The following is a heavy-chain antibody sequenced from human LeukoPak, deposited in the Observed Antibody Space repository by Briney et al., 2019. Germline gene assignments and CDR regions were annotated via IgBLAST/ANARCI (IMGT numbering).Heavy chain of an antibody. J-gene: IGHJ4*02. D-gene: IGHD3-16*01. CDR2: MNNDGRVI. CDR1: GFTFNSYW. Sequence: GGSLRLSCKVSGFTFNSYWMHWVRQAPGKGLVWVARMNNDGRVISYADSVKGRFTISRDNAKNTLYLQMNSLRAEDTAVYYCAREFEATGFWALDYWGQGALVTASS. V-gene: IGHV3-74*01. CDR3: AREFEATGFWALDY.